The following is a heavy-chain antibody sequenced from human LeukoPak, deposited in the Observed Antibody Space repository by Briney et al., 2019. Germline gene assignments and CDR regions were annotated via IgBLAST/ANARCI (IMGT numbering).Heavy chain of an antibody. CDR1: GYTFIDHW. V-gene: IGHV1-2*02. CDR3: ARDSPHQRFDY. J-gene: IGHJ4*02. CDR2: IDLKTGDI. Sequence: GASVKVSCKASGYTFIDHWIHWVRQAPGQGLEGMGRIDLKTGDITSAQKFQGRATMTSDTSISTTYMDLSGLGSDDTAVYFCARDSPHQRFDYWSQGTLVTVSS.